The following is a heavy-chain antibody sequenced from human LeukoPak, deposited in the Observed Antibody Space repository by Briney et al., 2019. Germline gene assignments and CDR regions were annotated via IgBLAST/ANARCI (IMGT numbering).Heavy chain of an antibody. D-gene: IGHD2-2*03. J-gene: IGHJ5*02. CDR1: GYTFTSYY. CDR2: INPSGGST. Sequence: ASVKVSCKASGYTFTSYYMHWVRQAPGQGLEWMGIINPSGGSTSYAQKFQGRVTITTDESTSTAYMELSSLRSEDTAVYYCARVGYCSSTSCYDGWFDPWGQGTLVTVSS. V-gene: IGHV1-46*01. CDR3: ARVGYCSSTSCYDGWFDP.